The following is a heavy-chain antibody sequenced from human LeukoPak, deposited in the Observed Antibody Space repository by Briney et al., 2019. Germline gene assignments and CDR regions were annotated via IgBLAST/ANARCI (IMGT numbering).Heavy chain of an antibody. CDR1: GFTFSSYA. D-gene: IGHD3-9*01. V-gene: IGHV3-23*01. CDR3: AKSPTYYDILTGYSYYFDY. J-gene: IGHJ4*02. CDR2: ISGSGGST. Sequence: GGSLRLSCAASGFTFSSYAMSWVRQAPGKGLEWVSAISGSGGSTYYADSVKGRFTISRDNSKNTLYLQMNSLRAEDTAVYYCAKSPTYYDILTGYSYYFDYWGQGTLVTVSS.